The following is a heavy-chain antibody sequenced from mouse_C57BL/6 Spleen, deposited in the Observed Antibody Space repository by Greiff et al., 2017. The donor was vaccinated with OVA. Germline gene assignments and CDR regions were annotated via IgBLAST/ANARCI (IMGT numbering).Heavy chain of an antibody. V-gene: IGHV1-64*01. D-gene: IGHD2-2*01. CDR1: GYTFTSYW. CDR2: INPNSGST. CDR3: ARWFNAMDY. Sequence: QVQLQQPGAELVKPGASVKLSCKASGYTFTSYWMHWVKQRPGQGLEWIGLINPNSGSTNYNEKFKGKATLTVDKSSSTAYMQLSSLTSEDSAVXYCARWFNAMDYWGQGTSVTVSS. J-gene: IGHJ4*01.